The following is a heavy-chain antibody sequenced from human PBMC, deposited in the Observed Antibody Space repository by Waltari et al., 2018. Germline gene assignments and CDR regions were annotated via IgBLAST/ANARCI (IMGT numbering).Heavy chain of an antibody. V-gene: IGHV4-59*11. Sequence: QVQLQESGPGLVKPSETLSLTCTVSGGSISSHYWSWIRQPPGKGLEWIGYIYYSGSTTYNPSLKSRVTISVDTSKNQFSLKLSSVTAADTAVYYCARDWKSGGSYAFDYWGQGTLVTVSS. J-gene: IGHJ4*02. CDR3: ARDWKSGGSYAFDY. CDR1: GGSISSHY. CDR2: IYYSGST. D-gene: IGHD1-26*01.